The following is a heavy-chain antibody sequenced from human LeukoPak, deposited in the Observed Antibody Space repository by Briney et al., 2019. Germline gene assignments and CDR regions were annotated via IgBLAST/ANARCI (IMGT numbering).Heavy chain of an antibody. CDR1: GFTFSSYA. D-gene: IGHD1-26*01. Sequence: GGSLRLSCAVSGFTFSSYALSWVRQAPGKGLGWVSALSGGGGSTFYADSVKGRFTISRDSSKNTLYLQMKRLRAEDTAPYYCARRGYHDYSGFDYWGQGTLVTVSS. V-gene: IGHV3-23*01. CDR3: ARRGYHDYSGFDY. J-gene: IGHJ4*02. CDR2: LSGGGGST.